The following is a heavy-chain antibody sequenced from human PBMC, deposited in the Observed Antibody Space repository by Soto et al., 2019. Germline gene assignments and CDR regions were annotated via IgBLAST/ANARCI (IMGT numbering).Heavy chain of an antibody. J-gene: IGHJ4*02. CDR2: VSGDGSST. V-gene: IGHV3-74*01. CDR1: GFPFSSSW. D-gene: IGHD3-10*01. CDR3: ARDQNPLLWFGELSQ. Sequence: PGGSLRLSCAASGFPFSSSWMHWVRQAPGKGLVWVSRVSGDGSSTNYADSVKGRFTISRDNAKNSLYLQMNSLRAEDTAVYYCARDQNPLLWFGELSQWGQGTLVTVSS.